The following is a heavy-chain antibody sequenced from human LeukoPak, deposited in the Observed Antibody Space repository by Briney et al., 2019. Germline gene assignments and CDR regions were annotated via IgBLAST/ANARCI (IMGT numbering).Heavy chain of an antibody. CDR3: ARGYDFWSGLVDY. V-gene: IGHV3-48*01. CDR1: GFTFSSYS. D-gene: IGHD3-3*01. CDR2: ISSSSSTI. Sequence: GGSLRLSCAASGFTFSSYSMNWVRQAPGKGLEWVSYISSSSSTIYYADSVKGRFTISRDNAKNSLYLQMNSLRAEDTAVYYCARGYDFWSGLVDYWGQGTLVTVPS. J-gene: IGHJ4*02.